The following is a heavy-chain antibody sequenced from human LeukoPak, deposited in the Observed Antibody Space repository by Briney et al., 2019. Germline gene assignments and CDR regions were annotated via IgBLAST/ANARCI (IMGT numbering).Heavy chain of an antibody. V-gene: IGHV1-8*01. J-gene: IGHJ5*02. Sequence: ASVKVSCKASGYTFTSYDINWVRQATGQGLEWMGWMNPNSGNTGYAQKFQGRVTMTRNTSISTAYMELSSLRSEDTAVYYCARGVGYCSSTSCYDWFDPWGQGTLVTVSS. CDR3: ARGVGYCSSTSCYDWFDP. D-gene: IGHD2-2*01. CDR2: MNPNSGNT. CDR1: GYTFTSYD.